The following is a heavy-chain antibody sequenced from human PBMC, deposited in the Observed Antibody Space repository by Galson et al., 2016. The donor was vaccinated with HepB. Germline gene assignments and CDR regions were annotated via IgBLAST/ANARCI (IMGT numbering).Heavy chain of an antibody. V-gene: IGHV3-7*03. CDR2: IKQDGSEK. CDR3: ARDNGV. D-gene: IGHD2-8*01. CDR1: GLMLSNCW. Sequence: SLRLSCAASGLMLSNCWVNWVRQAPGAGLEWVAIIKQDGSEKLYADSVKGRFTISRDNPKNTLYLQMNSLRAEDTAVYYCARDNGVWGQGTLVTVSS. J-gene: IGHJ4*02.